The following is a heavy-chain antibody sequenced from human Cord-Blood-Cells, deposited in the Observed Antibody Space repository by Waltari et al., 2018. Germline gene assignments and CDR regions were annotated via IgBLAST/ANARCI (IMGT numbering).Heavy chain of an antibody. V-gene: IGHV3-48*03. D-gene: IGHD1-1*01. CDR2: ISSSGRTI. CDR3: ARDKENWNFDY. Sequence: EVQLVESGGGLVQPGGSLRLSCAAYGFTFSSYEMNWVRQAPGKGLEWVSYISSSGRTIYYADSGKGRFTISRDNAKNSLYLQMNSLRAEDTAVYYCARDKENWNFDYWGQGTLVTVSS. J-gene: IGHJ4*02. CDR1: GFTFSSYE.